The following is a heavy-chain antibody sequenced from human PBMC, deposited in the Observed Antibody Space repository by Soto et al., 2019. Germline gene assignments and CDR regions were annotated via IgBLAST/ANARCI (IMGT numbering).Heavy chain of an antibody. CDR1: GYSFTSYW. D-gene: IGHD2-2*01. CDR3: ARHYCSSTSCYFSYYYYMDV. J-gene: IGHJ6*03. CDR2: IYPGDSDT. V-gene: IGHV5-51*01. Sequence: PGDSLKISCKGSGYSFTSYWIGWVRQMPGKGLEWMGIIYPGDSDTRYSPSFQGQVTISADKSISTAYLQWSSLKASDTAMYYCARHYCSSTSCYFSYYYYMDVWGKGTTVTAP.